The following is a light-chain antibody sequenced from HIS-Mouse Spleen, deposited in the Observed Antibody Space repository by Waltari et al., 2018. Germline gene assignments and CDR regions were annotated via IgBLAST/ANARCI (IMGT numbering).Light chain of an antibody. J-gene: IGLJ2*01. CDR1: SSDVGSYNL. CDR2: EGS. CDR3: CSYAGSSTFVV. Sequence: QSALTQPASVSGSPGQSITISCTGTSSDVGSYNLVSWYQPHPGKAPKLMIYEGSKRPLGVSNRFSGSKSGNTASLTISGLQAEDEADYYCCSYAGSSTFVVFGGGTKLTVL. V-gene: IGLV2-23*01.